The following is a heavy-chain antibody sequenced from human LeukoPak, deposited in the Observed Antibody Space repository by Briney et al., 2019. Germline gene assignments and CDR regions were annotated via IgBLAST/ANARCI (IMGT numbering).Heavy chain of an antibody. CDR1: GFTVSSNY. CDR3: ASGGMGARKFYSDPFHY. CDR2: LYSAGST. Sequence: GGSLRLSCAASGFTVSSNYMSWVRQAPGKGLEWVSILYSAGSTYYADSVKGRFTISRDNSRNTLYLQMNSLRVDDTAVYYCASGGMGARKFYSDPFHYWGQGTPVTVSS. D-gene: IGHD2-15*01. J-gene: IGHJ4*02. V-gene: IGHV3-53*01.